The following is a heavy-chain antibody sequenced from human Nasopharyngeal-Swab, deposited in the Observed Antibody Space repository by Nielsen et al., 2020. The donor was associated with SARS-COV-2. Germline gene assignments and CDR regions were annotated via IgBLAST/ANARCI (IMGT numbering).Heavy chain of an antibody. CDR3: ARGPGDGMDV. D-gene: IGHD3-10*01. J-gene: IGHJ6*02. V-gene: IGHV3-30-3*01. Sequence: VRPAPGKGLEWVAVISYDGGNKYYADSVKGRFTISRDNSKNTLYLQMNSLRAEDTAVYYCARGPGDGMDVWGQGTTVTVSS. CDR2: ISYDGGNK.